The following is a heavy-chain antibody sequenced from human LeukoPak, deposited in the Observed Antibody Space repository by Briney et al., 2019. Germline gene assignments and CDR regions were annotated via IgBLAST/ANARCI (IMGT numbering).Heavy chain of an antibody. V-gene: IGHV3-11*03. CDR1: GFTFSDYY. CDR2: ISSRSSHT. J-gene: IGHJ4*02. D-gene: IGHD6-19*01. Sequence: GGSLRLSCAASGFTFSDYYMSWIRQAPGKGLEWVSYISSRSSHTNYADSVKGRFTISRDNAKNSLYLQMNSLRAEDTAVYYCERCSSGWYYFDYWGQGTLVTVSS. CDR3: ERCSSGWYYFDY.